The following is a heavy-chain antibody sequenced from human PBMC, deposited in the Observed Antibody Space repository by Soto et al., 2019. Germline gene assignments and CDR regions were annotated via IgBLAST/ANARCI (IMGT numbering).Heavy chain of an antibody. J-gene: IGHJ6*04. D-gene: IGHD2-15*01. Sequence: SEPLSLTCTASGGSISSYYWSWIRQPPGKGLEWNGYIYHSGSTNYNPSLKSRVTISVDTSKNQFSLKLSSVTAVDTAVYYWARRTQPQEIGMDVWGKGTTVTVSS. CDR3: ARRTQPQEIGMDV. CDR2: IYHSGST. V-gene: IGHV4-59*12. CDR1: GGSISSYY.